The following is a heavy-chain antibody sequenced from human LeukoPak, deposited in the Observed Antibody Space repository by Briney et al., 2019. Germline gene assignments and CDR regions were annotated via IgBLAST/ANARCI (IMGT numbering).Heavy chain of an antibody. Sequence: ASETLSLTCAVYGGSFSGYYWSWIRQPPGKGLEWIGEINHSGSTNYNPSLKSRVTISVDTSKNQFSLKLSSVTAADTAVYYCARDSYGPLDYWGQGTLVTVSS. CDR1: GGSFSGYY. CDR3: ARDSYGPLDY. J-gene: IGHJ4*02. CDR2: INHSGST. D-gene: IGHD5-18*01. V-gene: IGHV4-34*01.